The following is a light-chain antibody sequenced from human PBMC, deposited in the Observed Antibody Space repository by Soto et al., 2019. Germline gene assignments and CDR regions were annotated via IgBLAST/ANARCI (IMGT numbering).Light chain of an antibody. J-gene: IGLJ3*02. V-gene: IGLV2-14*01. Sequence: QSVLTQPASVSGSPGQSITISCTGTSSDVGRYNYVSWYQQHPGKAPKLMIYEVSNRPSGVSNRFSGSKSGNTASLTISGLQAGDEADYYCSSYTSSSTRVFGGGTKLTVL. CDR2: EVS. CDR3: SSYTSSSTRV. CDR1: SSDVGRYNY.